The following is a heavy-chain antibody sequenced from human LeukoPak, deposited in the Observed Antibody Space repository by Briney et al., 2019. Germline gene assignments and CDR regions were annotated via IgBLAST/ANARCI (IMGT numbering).Heavy chain of an antibody. J-gene: IGHJ6*02. Sequence: GGSLRLSCAASGFTFSSYAMHWVRQAPGKGLEWVAVISYDGSNKYYADSVKGRFTISRDNSKNTLYLQMNSLRAEDTAVYYCARDLSDCSSTSCYYYGVDVWGQGTTVTVSS. CDR1: GFTFSSYA. V-gene: IGHV3-30*04. D-gene: IGHD2-2*01. CDR3: ARDLSDCSSTSCYYYGVDV. CDR2: ISYDGSNK.